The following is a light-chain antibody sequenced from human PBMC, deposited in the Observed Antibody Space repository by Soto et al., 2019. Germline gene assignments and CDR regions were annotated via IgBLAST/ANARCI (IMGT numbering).Light chain of an antibody. J-gene: IGKJ2*01. CDR3: QQYNSYPYT. CDR1: QSISSR. CDR2: KAS. Sequence: DIPMTQSPATLSASVGDRVTITCRASQSISSRLAWYQQKPGKAPKLLIYKASTIDTRVPSRFSGRRSGTVFIITISSLQPDVFSSYYCQQYNSYPYTVGQGTKLEIK. V-gene: IGKV1-5*03.